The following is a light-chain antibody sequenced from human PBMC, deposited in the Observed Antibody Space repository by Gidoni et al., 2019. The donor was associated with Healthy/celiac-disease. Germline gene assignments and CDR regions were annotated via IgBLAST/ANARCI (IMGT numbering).Light chain of an antibody. CDR1: KLGDKY. J-gene: IGLJ1*01. CDR2: QDS. Sequence: SYELTQPPSVSVSPGQTASITCSGDKLGDKYACWYQQKPGQSPVLVIYQDSKRPSGIPERFSGSNSGNTATPTISGTQAMDEADYYCQAWDSSTRYVFGTGTKVTVL. V-gene: IGLV3-1*01. CDR3: QAWDSSTRYV.